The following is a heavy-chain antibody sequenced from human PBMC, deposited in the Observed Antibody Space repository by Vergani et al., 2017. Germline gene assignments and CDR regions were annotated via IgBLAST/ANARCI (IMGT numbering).Heavy chain of an antibody. CDR3: VKASGSTGSGAFDI. Sequence: EVQLLDSGGGLVQPGGSLRLSCAASGFTFITYAMRWVRQAPGKGLEWVSAISDSGSRSYYADSAKGRFTISRDNSENTLFLQMNSLRVEDTAVYYCVKASGSTGSGAFDIWGQGTMVTVSS. CDR2: ISDSGSRS. J-gene: IGHJ3*02. V-gene: IGHV3-23*01. D-gene: IGHD1-26*01. CDR1: GFTFITYA.